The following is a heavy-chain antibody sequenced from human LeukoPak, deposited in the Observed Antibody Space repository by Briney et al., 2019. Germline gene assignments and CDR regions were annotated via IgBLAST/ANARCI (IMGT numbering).Heavy chain of an antibody. CDR3: ARAPYDILTGYSLNWFDP. CDR2: INADNGNT. Sequence: GPVKVSCKASGYTFTTYAMHWVRQAPGQRLEWMGWINADNGNTKYSQKFRGRVIITRDTSAYTAYMELSSLNSEDTAVYYCARAPYDILTGYSLNWFDPWGQGTLVTVSS. J-gene: IGHJ5*02. D-gene: IGHD3-9*01. V-gene: IGHV1-3*01. CDR1: GYTFTTYA.